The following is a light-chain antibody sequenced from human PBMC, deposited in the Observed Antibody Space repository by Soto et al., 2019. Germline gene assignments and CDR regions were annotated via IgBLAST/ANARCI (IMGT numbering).Light chain of an antibody. CDR2: DVS. J-gene: IGLJ1*01. CDR3: SPYTDSLLYV. V-gene: IGLV2-14*03. CDR1: GSDVGGYNY. Sequence: QSALTQPASVSGSPGQSISISCAGTGSDVGGYNYVSWYQHQPGKAPKLVIFDVSGRPSGISNRFSGSKSGNTASLTISGLRPEDEAVYYCSPYTDSLLYVFATGPTVPVL.